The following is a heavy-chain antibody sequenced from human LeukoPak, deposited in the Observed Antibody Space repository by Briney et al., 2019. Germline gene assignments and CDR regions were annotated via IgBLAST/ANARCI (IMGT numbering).Heavy chain of an antibody. Sequence: SETLSLTCIVSGYSIISDYFWGWVRQPPGKGPEWIGSIFHSGSVYYNPSLKSRVTISVDPSKNQFSLKLTSVTPADTAVYYCARGDKRVTFGGVIVPFDHWGRGTLVTVSS. CDR3: ARGDKRVTFGGVIVPFDH. CDR2: IFHSGSV. J-gene: IGHJ4*02. D-gene: IGHD3-16*02. V-gene: IGHV4-38-2*02. CDR1: GYSIISDYF.